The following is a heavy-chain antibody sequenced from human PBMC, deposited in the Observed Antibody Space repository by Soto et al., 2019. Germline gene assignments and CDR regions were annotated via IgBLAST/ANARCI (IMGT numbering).Heavy chain of an antibody. CDR3: VKDALTTVAYYFDD. D-gene: IGHD4-17*01. CDR2: ISRDSRSI. V-gene: IGHV3-9*01. CDR1: GFRFDDYG. J-gene: IGHJ4*02. Sequence: SLRLSCEVSGFRFDDYGMHWVRQAPGKGLEWIAGISRDSRSISYGDSMKGRFTISRDNAKNSRSLQLNILRPDDTALYYCVKDALTTVAYYFDDGGQGALVTVSA.